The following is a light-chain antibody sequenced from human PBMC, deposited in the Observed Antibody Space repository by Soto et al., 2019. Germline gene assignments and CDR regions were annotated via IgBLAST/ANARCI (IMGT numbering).Light chain of an antibody. V-gene: IGLV2-14*01. CDR1: SSDVGGYNY. Sequence: QSVLTQPASVSGSPGQSITISCTGTSSDVGGYNYVSWYQQNPGKAPKLMIYDVSNRPSGVSNRFSGSKSGNTASLTISGLQAEDEADYYCSSYTSSSLWVFGTGTKVTVL. CDR2: DVS. J-gene: IGLJ1*01. CDR3: SSYTSSSLWV.